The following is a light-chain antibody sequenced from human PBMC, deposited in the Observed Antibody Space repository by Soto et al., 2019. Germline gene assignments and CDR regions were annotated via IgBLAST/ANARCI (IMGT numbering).Light chain of an antibody. V-gene: IGLV1-44*01. CDR2: GNN. CDR3: TAWDGSLNNVL. J-gene: IGLJ2*01. Sequence: QSVLTQPPSASGTPGQRVTISFSGSGSSIGTNTVNWYRQLPGTAPKLLIYGNNQRPSGVPDRFSGSKSGTSASLAISGLRSEDEAEYYCTAWDGSLNNVLFGGGTKVTVL. CDR1: GSSIGTNT.